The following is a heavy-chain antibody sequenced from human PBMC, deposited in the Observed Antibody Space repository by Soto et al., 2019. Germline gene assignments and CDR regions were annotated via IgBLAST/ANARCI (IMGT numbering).Heavy chain of an antibody. Sequence: QVQLQESGPGLVKPSETLSLTCTVSGGSISSYYWGWIRQPPGKGLEWIGYIYYSGSTNYNPSLKSRVIITLDTSNIPFSPTQRSQSAAATAVYYCAGHHDAWGLGTLVPVCS. CDR2: IYYSGST. CDR3: AGHHDA. J-gene: IGHJ5*02. CDR1: GGSISSYY. V-gene: IGHV4-59*08.